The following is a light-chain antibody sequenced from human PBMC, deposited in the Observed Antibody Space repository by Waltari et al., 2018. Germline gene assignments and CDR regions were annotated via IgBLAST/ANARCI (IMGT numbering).Light chain of an antibody. V-gene: IGLV2-14*01. CDR1: PSDIGLYDY. Sequence: QSALTQPASVSGSPGQSITISCTGTPSDIGLYDYVSWYQQRPGKDPKLMIFDVTKRPSGVSNRFSGSKSGDTASLTISGLQAEDEADYYCSAYTGGSTLVVFGGGTKVIVL. CDR3: SAYTGGSTLVV. J-gene: IGLJ2*01. CDR2: DVT.